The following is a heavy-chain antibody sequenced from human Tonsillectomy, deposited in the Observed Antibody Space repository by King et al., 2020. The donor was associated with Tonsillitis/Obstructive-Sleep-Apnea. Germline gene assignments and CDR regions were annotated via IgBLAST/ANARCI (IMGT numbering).Heavy chain of an antibody. CDR2: IYYSGIT. CDR1: DGSISSSTYY. Sequence: QLQESGPGLVKPSETLSLTCTVSDGSISSSTYYWGWIRQPPGKGLEWIGTIYYSGITYYNPSLKCRVTISVDTSKNQFSLKLSFVTAADTAVYYCARQRGLGLFFDYWGQGTLVTVSS. J-gene: IGHJ4*02. CDR3: ARQRGLGLFFDY. V-gene: IGHV4-39*01. D-gene: IGHD3-10*01.